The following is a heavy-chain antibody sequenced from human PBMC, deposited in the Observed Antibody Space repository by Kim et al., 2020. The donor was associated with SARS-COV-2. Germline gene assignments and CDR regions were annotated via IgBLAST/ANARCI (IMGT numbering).Heavy chain of an antibody. CDR3: AKSLGSKWELPPNGVDV. Sequence: GGSLRLSCRTSGFSFMNFGMHWVRQAPGGGLEWVALIWYDASNAYYADSMKGRFIISRDNFENTLYLEMNSLTADDTAVYYCAKSLGSKWELPPNGVDVWGQGTTVAVSS. J-gene: IGHJ6*02. D-gene: IGHD1-26*01. V-gene: IGHV3-33*06. CDR2: IWYDASNA. CDR1: GFSFMNFG.